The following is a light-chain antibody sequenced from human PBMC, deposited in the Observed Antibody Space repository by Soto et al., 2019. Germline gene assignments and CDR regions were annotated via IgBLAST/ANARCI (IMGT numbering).Light chain of an antibody. J-gene: IGLJ3*02. CDR3: AVWGTNLNGPGV. Sequence: QSVLTQPSSASGPPGQRVTISCSGSGSTIGSNTVDWYQQLPGTAPKLLIYSNDQRPLGVPDRFSVSRSGTSASLAISGLQPDDEGIYYCAVWGTNLNGPGVFGGGTKLTVL. CDR2: SND. CDR1: GSTIGSNT. V-gene: IGLV1-44*01.